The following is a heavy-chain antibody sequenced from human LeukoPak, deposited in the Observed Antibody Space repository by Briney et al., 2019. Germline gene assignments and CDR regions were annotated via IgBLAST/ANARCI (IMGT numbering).Heavy chain of an antibody. CDR1: GYTFTDYN. V-gene: IGHV1-2*02. D-gene: IGHD2-2*01. CDR2: TTPNSGGT. J-gene: IGHJ4*02. CDR3: TRDGGQHLGVLNY. Sequence: ASVKVSCKASGYTFTDYNVNWVRQAPGQGLEWMGWTTPNSGGTRYAQKFQGRVSMTRDTSISTAYMELSRLRSDDTAVYYCTRDGGQHLGVLNYWGQGTQVIVSS.